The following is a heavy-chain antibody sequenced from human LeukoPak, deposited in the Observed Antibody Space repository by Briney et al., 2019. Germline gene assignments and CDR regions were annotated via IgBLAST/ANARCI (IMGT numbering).Heavy chain of an antibody. CDR2: ISGSGGST. CDR1: GFTFSSYA. J-gene: IGHJ4*02. CDR3: AKGLYYYDSSGYLFDY. D-gene: IGHD3-22*01. Sequence: QAGGSLRLSCAASGFTFSSYAMSWVRQAPGKGLEWVSGISGSGGSTYYADSVKGRFTISRDNSKNTLYLQVNSLRAEDTAVYYCAKGLYYYDSSGYLFDYWLQATMVTVSS. V-gene: IGHV3-23*01.